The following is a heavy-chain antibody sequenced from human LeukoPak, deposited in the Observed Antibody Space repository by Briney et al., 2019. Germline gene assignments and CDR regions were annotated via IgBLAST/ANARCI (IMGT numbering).Heavy chain of an antibody. CDR3: ARSGYSGYDPYYYYGMDV. V-gene: IGHV1-8*01. Sequence: GASVKVSCKASGYTFTSYDIKWGRQATGQGLEWMGWMNPNSGNTGYAQKFQGRVTMTRNTSISTAYMELSSLRSEDTAVYYCARSGYSGYDPYYYYGMDVWGQGTTVTVSS. CDR2: MNPNSGNT. CDR1: GYTFTSYD. D-gene: IGHD5-12*01. J-gene: IGHJ6*02.